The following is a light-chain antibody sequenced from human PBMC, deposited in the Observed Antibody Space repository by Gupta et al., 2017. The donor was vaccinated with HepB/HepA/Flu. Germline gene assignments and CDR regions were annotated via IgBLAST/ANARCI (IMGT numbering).Light chain of an antibody. CDR2: DVS. V-gene: IGLV2-11*01. CDR3: CSYAGSYTHYV. CDR1: SSDVGNYNY. Sequence: QSALTQPRPVSGPPGQSVTISCTGSSSDVGNYNYVSWYQHHPGKAPKLMIYDVSKWPTGVPDRFSGSKSGNTASLTISGLQAEDEADYYCCSYAGSYTHYVFGTGTKVTVL. J-gene: IGLJ1*01.